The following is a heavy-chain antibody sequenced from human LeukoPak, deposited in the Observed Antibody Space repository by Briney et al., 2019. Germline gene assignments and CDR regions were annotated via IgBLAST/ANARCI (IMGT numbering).Heavy chain of an antibody. CDR2: ITWNSGSI. V-gene: IGHV3-9*01. Sequence: GGSLRLSCAAYGFKFDDYVMQWVRQAPGKGLEGVSGITWNSGSIGYADSVKGRFTISRDNAKNSLYLQMNSLRAEDTALYYCAKGSGSYSGPLDYWGQGTLVTVSS. CDR1: GFKFDDYV. CDR3: AKGSGSYSGPLDY. J-gene: IGHJ4*02. D-gene: IGHD1-26*01.